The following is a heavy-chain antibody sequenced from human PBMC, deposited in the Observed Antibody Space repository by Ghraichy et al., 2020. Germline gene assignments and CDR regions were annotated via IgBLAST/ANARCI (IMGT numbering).Heavy chain of an antibody. V-gene: IGHV1-46*01. CDR3: ARVTPRYCSSTSCIDY. Sequence: ASVKVSCKASGYTFTSYYMHWVRQAPGQGLEWMGIINPSGGSTSYAQKFQGRVTMTRDTSTSTVYMELSSLRSEDTAVYYCARVTPRYCSSTSCIDYWGQGTLVTVSS. J-gene: IGHJ4*02. CDR2: INPSGGST. CDR1: GYTFTSYY. D-gene: IGHD2-2*01.